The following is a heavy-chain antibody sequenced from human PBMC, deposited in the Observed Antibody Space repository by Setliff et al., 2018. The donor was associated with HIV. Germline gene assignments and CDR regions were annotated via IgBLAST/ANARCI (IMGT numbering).Heavy chain of an antibody. V-gene: IGHV3-23*01. CDR2: LRGRGGST. D-gene: IGHD6-19*01. CDR1: GFTFSNYA. Sequence: GSLRLSCTVSGFTFSNYAMTWVRQAPGKGLEWVSGLRGRGGSTYYADSVKGRFTISRDNAKNSLYLQMNSLRAEDTAVYYCARVPGWRAPFWGQGPLVTSPQ. CDR3: ARVPGWRAPF. J-gene: IGHJ4*02.